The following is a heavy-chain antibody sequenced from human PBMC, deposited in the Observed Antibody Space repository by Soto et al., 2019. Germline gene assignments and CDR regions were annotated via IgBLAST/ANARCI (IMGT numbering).Heavy chain of an antibody. CDR2: IYWDDDK. D-gene: IGHD3-16*01. CDR3: GQEFLDYCLGREGASYFDP. V-gene: IGHV2-5*02. Sequence: QITLKESGPPLVRPTQTLTLTCTFSGFSLSTTGAGVGWIRQPPGKALEWLALIYWDDDKRYSPSLKGMLTRTYDASKSEKSIRVSVMVVVDTATYYCGQEFLDYCLGREGASYFDPWGQGTLVTVS. J-gene: IGHJ5*02. CDR1: GFSLSTTGAG.